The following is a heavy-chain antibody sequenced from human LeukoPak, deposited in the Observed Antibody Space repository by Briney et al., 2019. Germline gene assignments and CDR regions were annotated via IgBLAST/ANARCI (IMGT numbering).Heavy chain of an antibody. CDR1: GFIFSNYA. J-gene: IGHJ4*02. D-gene: IGHD4-11*01. CDR3: ARSDYINYPPNY. V-gene: IGHV3-23*01. Sequence: GGSLRLSCAASGFIFSNYAMTWVRQAPGKGLEWVSTLSGSGGSAFHADSVRGRFTISRDNSRSTLYLQMNSLRAEDSALYYCARSDYINYPPNYWGQGTLVTVSS. CDR2: LSGSGGSA.